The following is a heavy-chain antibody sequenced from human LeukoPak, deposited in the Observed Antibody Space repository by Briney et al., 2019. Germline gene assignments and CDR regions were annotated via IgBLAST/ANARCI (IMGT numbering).Heavy chain of an antibody. D-gene: IGHD2-15*01. J-gene: IGHJ4*02. CDR3: TRHGGSHWFVPSIHY. V-gene: IGHV4-39*01. CDR1: GGSMNRSHNY. Sequence: SETLSLTCTVSGGSMNRSHNYWPWIRQPPGKGLERIGNMGYSGSTYYNPSLKSRVTISIDTPKSHFSLKLRSVTVADKALHYCTRHGGSHWFVPSIHYRRQPTLVTLPS. CDR2: MGYSGST.